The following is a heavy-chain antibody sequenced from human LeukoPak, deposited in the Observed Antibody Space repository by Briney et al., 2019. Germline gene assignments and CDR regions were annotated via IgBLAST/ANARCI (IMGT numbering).Heavy chain of an antibody. D-gene: IGHD2-2*02. Sequence: PGGSLRLSCAASGFTFSDYNMSWIRQAPGKGLEWVSYISSSGSTIYYADSVKGRFTISRDNAKNSLYLQMNSLRAEDTAVYYCARDLHGVVVPAAIDPDYGMDVWGQGTTVTVSS. V-gene: IGHV3-11*01. CDR3: ARDLHGVVVPAAIDPDYGMDV. J-gene: IGHJ6*02. CDR2: ISSSGSTI. CDR1: GFTFSDYN.